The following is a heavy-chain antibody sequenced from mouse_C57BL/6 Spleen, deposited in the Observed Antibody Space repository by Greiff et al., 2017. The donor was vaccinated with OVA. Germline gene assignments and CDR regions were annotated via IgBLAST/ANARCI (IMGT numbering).Heavy chain of an antibody. CDR2: IDPENGDT. J-gene: IGHJ4*01. Sequence: VQLQQSGAELVRPGASVKLSCTASGFNIKDDYMHWVKQRPEQGLEWIGWIDPENGDTEYASKFQGKATITADTSSNTAYLQLSSLTSEDTAVYYCTRWLLAYYAMDYWGQGTSVTVSS. V-gene: IGHV14-4*01. CDR3: TRWLLAYYAMDY. CDR1: GFNIKDDY. D-gene: IGHD2-3*01.